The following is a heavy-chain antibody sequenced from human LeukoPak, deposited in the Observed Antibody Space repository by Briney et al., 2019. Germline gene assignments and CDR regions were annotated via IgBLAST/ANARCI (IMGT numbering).Heavy chain of an antibody. CDR1: GGSISSGSYY. CDR2: IYTSGST. Sequence: PSETLSLTCTVSGGSISSGSYYWSWIRQPAGKGLEWIGRIYTSGSTNYNPSLKSRVTISVDTSKNQFSLKLSSVTAADTAVYYCARTYSSSLFDYWGQGTLVTLSS. V-gene: IGHV4-61*02. CDR3: ARTYSSSLFDY. J-gene: IGHJ4*02. D-gene: IGHD6-6*01.